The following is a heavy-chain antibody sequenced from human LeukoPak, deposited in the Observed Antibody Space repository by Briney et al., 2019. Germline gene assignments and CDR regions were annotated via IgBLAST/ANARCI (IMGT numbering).Heavy chain of an antibody. CDR2: INHSGST. V-gene: IGHV4-34*01. D-gene: IGHD5-24*01. CDR1: GGSFSGYY. CDR3: ARGRFLRWLQPYYFDC. J-gene: IGHJ4*02. Sequence: SETLSLTCAVYGGSFSGYYWRGIREPPGRGLEWVVEINHSGSTNCNPSLKSRVTISVDTSKNQSYLKVTSVTAADTAVYYCARGRFLRWLQPYYFDCWGQGTLVTVSS.